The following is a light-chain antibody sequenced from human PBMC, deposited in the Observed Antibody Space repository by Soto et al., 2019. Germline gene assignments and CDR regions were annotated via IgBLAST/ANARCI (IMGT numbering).Light chain of an antibody. V-gene: IGKV1-5*01. CDR3: QHYAFDSQT. Sequence: DIQMTQSPATVSASVGDRVTITCRASHNINYWLAWYQQRPGSAPKLLIYDVSTLQSGVPSRFSGSHSGTDFTLTISPLQPDDFATYYCQHYAFDSQTLGQGNKVEVK. J-gene: IGKJ1*01. CDR2: DVS. CDR1: HNINYW.